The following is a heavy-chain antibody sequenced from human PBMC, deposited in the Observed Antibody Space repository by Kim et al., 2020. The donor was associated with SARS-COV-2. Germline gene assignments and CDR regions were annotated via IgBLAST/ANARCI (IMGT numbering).Heavy chain of an antibody. V-gene: IGHV3-11*03. D-gene: IGHD3-10*01. J-gene: IGHJ4*01. CDR3: ATIRYGSQSYHYFDN. Sequence: GGSLRLSCAASGFTFSDYYMSWVHQAPGKGLEWLSYISSSGTYTNYADSVKGRFTVSRDNAKNSLYLQMNSLTVDDTAVYYCATIRYGSQSYHYFDNWGHGTLVTVSS. CDR1: GFTFSDYY. CDR2: ISSSGTYT.